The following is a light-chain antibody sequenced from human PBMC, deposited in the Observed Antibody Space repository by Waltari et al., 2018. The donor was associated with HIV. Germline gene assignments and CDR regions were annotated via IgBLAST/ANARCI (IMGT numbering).Light chain of an antibody. CDR2: GAA. J-gene: IGKJ2*01. V-gene: IGKV3-15*01. CDR3: QQYNIRPRGNT. CDR1: QGVGNN. Sequence: DIVMTQSPAILSVSPGERVTLSCRSTQGVGNNLAWDQQKVGQAPRLLIYGAATRAAEIPVRFSGSGSGTDFTLTIDSLQSEDFATYYCQQYNIRPRGNTFGQGTKLQIK.